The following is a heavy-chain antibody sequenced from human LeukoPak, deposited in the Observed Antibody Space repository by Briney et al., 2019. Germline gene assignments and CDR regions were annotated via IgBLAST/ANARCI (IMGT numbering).Heavy chain of an antibody. Sequence: GGSLRLSCAASGFTFSYFEMNWVRQAPGKGLEWVSYIDGTGTTIYYADSVKGRFTISRDNAKNSLYLQMNSPRAEDTAIYYCARMTTSSHYFDYWGQGTLVTVSP. D-gene: IGHD4-17*01. CDR2: IDGTGTTI. J-gene: IGHJ4*02. CDR3: ARMTTSSHYFDY. V-gene: IGHV3-48*03. CDR1: GFTFSYFE.